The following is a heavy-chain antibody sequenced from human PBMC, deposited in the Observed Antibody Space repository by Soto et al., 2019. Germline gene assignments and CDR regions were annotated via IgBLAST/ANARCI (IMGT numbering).Heavy chain of an antibody. CDR3: ARHRIEVVWRGFDY. Sequence: QLHLQESGPGLVRPSGTLSLTCTVSADSSTISDSYWGWLRQPPGKGLQWIGSSSYNAGTFYNPSLKGRVAISVDPSKKHSSLQVTSVSAADTAVYYCARHRIEVVWRGFDYWGQGSPVTVSS. D-gene: IGHD1-1*01. CDR1: ADSSTISDSY. CDR2: SSYNAGT. J-gene: IGHJ4*02. V-gene: IGHV4-39*01.